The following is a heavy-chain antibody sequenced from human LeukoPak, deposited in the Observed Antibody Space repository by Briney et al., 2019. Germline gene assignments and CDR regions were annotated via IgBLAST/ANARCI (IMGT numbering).Heavy chain of an antibody. CDR1: GGSISSYY. J-gene: IGHJ4*02. CDR3: ARVEERPDDSSGYLHSAYDY. CDR2: IYTSGST. D-gene: IGHD3-22*01. V-gene: IGHV4-4*07. Sequence: QSSETLSLTCTVSGGSISSYYWSWIRQPAGKGLEWIGRIYTSGSTNYNPSLKSRVTMSVDTSKNQFSLKLSSVTAADTAVYYCARVEERPDDSSGYLHSAYDYWGQGTLVTVSS.